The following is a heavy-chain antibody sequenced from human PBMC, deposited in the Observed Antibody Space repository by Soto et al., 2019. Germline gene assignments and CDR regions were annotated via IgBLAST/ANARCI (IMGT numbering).Heavy chain of an antibody. D-gene: IGHD3-3*01. V-gene: IGHV4-39*01. Sequence: SETLCLTCTVSGGSISSSSYYWGWIRQPPGKGLEWIGSIYYSGSTYYNPSLKSRVTISVDTSKNQFSLKLSSVTAADTAVYYCARRYYDFWSGYYPIDYWGQGTLVTVSS. J-gene: IGHJ4*02. CDR2: IYYSGST. CDR1: GGSISSSSYY. CDR3: ARRYYDFWSGYYPIDY.